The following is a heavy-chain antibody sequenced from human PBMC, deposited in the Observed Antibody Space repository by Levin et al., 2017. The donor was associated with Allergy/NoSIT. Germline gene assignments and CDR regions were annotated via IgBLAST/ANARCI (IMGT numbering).Heavy chain of an antibody. CDR1: GGSISTSRYY. D-gene: IGHD2-21*02. Sequence: PSETLSLTCTVSGGSISTSRYYWAWIRQPPGKGLEWIGTVYSEGSTYYNPSLRSRLSLLVDTSENRFSLKLTSVTAADTGVYFCASVMTGTYSFFDSWGQGTRVAVSS. CDR3: ASVMTGTYSFFDS. J-gene: IGHJ4*02. V-gene: IGHV4-39*07. CDR2: VYSEGST.